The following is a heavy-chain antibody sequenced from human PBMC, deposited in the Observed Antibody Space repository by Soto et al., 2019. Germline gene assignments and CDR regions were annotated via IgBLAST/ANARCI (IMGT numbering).Heavy chain of an antibody. Sequence: SETLSLTCTVSGGSISSSSYYWGWIRQPPGKGLEWIGSIYYSGSTYYNPSLKSRVTVSVDTSKNQFSLKLSSVTVADTAVYYCARHRGPMVRGVISNWFDPWGQGTLVTVSS. CDR2: IYYSGST. CDR3: ARHRGPMVRGVISNWFDP. J-gene: IGHJ5*02. CDR1: GGSISSSSYY. V-gene: IGHV4-39*01. D-gene: IGHD3-10*01.